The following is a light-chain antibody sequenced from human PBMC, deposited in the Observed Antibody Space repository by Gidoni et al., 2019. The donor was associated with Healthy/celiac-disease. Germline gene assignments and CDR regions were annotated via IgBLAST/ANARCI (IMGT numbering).Light chain of an antibody. CDR1: SCDVGSYNL. J-gene: IGLJ2*01. CDR3: CSYAGSSPHVV. V-gene: IGLV2-23*01. Sequence: QSALTQPASVSGSPGQPITISCTGTSCDVGSYNLVSWYQQHPGKAPKLMIYEGSKRPSGVSNRFSGSKSGNTASLTISGLQAEDEADYYCCSYAGSSPHVVFGGGTKLTVL. CDR2: EGS.